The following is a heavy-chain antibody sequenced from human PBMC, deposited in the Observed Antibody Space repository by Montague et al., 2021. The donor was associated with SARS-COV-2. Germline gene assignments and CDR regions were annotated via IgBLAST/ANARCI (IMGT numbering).Heavy chain of an antibody. CDR3: ARHPIGSDPRYGMDV. CDR2: IYNSGST. Sequence: SETLSLTCTVSGGSISSYYWCWIRQPPGKGLERIGFIYNSGSTNSNPSLTSRVPISVDTSKNQFSLKLSSVTAADTAVSYCARHPIGSDPRYGMDVWGQGTTVTVSS. V-gene: IGHV4-59*08. J-gene: IGHJ6*02. D-gene: IGHD2-15*01. CDR1: GGSISSYY.